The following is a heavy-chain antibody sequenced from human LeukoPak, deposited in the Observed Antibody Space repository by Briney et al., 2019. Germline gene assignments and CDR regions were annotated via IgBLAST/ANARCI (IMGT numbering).Heavy chain of an antibody. Sequence: GGSLRLSCAASGFTFSNYDMDWVRQAPGKGLEWVAYISNNGKTIYYADCVKGRFTISRDNARSSLYLQMNSLRAEDTAVYYCVFDIWTLGGHWGQGTLVSVAS. D-gene: IGHD3-9*01. J-gene: IGHJ4*02. CDR1: GFTFSNYD. CDR2: ISNNGKTI. V-gene: IGHV3-48*03. CDR3: VFDIWTLGGH.